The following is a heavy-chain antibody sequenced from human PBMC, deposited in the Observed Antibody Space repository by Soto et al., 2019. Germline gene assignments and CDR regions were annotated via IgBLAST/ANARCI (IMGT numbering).Heavy chain of an antibody. CDR1: GFTFSANW. D-gene: IGHD3-10*01. Sequence: EVQLVESVGGLVQPGGSLRLSCGASGFTFSANWMGWVRQAPGKGLEWVANIKQDGSEKYYVDSVKGRFTISRDNTKNSLYLQMNSLRVEDTAVYYCARFRPGYFDYWGQGTLVTVSS. J-gene: IGHJ4*02. V-gene: IGHV3-7*01. CDR3: ARFRPGYFDY. CDR2: IKQDGSEK.